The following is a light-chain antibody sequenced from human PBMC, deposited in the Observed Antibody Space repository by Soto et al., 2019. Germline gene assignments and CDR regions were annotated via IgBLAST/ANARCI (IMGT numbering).Light chain of an antibody. CDR2: KAS. Sequence: DIQMTQSPSTLSASVGDRVTITCRASQSISSWLAWYQQKPGKAPKLLIYKASSLESGVPSRFRGSGSGTEFTLAISSLQPVDFATYYCQQYNSYSATFGPGTKVDIK. CDR3: QQYNSYSAT. CDR1: QSISSW. V-gene: IGKV1-5*03. J-gene: IGKJ3*01.